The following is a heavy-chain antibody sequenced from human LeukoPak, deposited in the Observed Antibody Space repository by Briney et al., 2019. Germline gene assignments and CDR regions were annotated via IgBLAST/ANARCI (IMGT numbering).Heavy chain of an antibody. CDR3: ARVHPNGYSSGWYPDY. D-gene: IGHD6-19*01. CDR2: SSAYNGNT. J-gene: IGHJ4*02. V-gene: IGHV1-18*01. Sequence: ASVKLSCKASGYTFTSYGISWVRQAPGQGLEWMGWSSAYNGNTNYAQKLQGRVTMTTDTSTSTAYMELRSLRSDDTAVYYCARVHPNGYSSGWYPDYWGQGTLVTVSS. CDR1: GYTFTSYG.